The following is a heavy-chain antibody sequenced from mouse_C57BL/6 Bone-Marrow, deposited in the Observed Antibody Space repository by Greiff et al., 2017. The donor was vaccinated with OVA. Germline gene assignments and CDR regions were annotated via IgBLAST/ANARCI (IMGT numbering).Heavy chain of an antibody. Sequence: EVQGVESGGDLVKPGGSLKLSCAASGFTFSSYGMSWVRQTPDKRLEWVATISSGGSYTYYPDSVKGRFTISRDNAKNTLYLQMSSLKSEDTAMYYCARLHYAMDYWGKGTSVTVSS. J-gene: IGHJ4*01. CDR1: GFTFSSYG. V-gene: IGHV5-6*01. CDR2: ISSGGSYT. CDR3: ARLHYAMDY.